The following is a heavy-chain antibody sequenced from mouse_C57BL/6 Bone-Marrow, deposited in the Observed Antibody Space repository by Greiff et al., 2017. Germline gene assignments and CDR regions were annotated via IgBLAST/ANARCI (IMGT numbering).Heavy chain of an antibody. CDR2: ISDGGSYT. CDR1: GFTFSSYA. Sequence: DVMLVESGGGLVKPGGSLKLSCAASGFTFSSYAMSWVRQTPEKRLEWVATISDGGSYTYYPDNVKGRFTISRDNAKNNLYLQMSHLKAEDTAMYYCARDPYGRNAMDYWGQGTSVTVSS. D-gene: IGHD1-1*01. CDR3: ARDPYGRNAMDY. J-gene: IGHJ4*01. V-gene: IGHV5-4*01.